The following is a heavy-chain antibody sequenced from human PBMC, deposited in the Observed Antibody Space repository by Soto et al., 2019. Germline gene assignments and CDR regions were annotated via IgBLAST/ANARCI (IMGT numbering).Heavy chain of an antibody. CDR3: ARGGGSYNREYNWFDP. D-gene: IGHD1-26*01. CDR2: INHSGST. Sequence: QVQLQQWGAGLLKPSETLSLTCAVYGGSFSGYYWSWIRQPPGKGLEWIGEINHSGSTNYNPSLKSRVTISVDTSKNQFSLKLSSVTAADTAVYYCARGGGSYNREYNWFDPWGQGTLVTVSS. V-gene: IGHV4-34*01. J-gene: IGHJ5*02. CDR1: GGSFSGYY.